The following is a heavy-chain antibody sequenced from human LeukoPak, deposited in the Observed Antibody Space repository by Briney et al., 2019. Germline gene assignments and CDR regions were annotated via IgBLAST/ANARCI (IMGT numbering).Heavy chain of an antibody. CDR1: GFTFSNYE. Sequence: PGGSLRLSCAASGFTFSNYEFNWVRQAPGKGLEWVANIKEDGSQKYYVDSVKGRFTISRDNAKNSQYLQMNSLRDEDTAVYYCASGWNDSSGGYYFDYWGQGTLVTVSS. J-gene: IGHJ4*02. D-gene: IGHD3-22*01. V-gene: IGHV3-7*02. CDR3: ASGWNDSSGGYYFDY. CDR2: IKEDGSQK.